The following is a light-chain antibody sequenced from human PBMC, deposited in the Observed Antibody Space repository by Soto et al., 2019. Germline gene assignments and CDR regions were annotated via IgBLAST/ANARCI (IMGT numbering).Light chain of an antibody. CDR2: EDN. Sequence: NFMLTQPHSVSESPGKTVTISCTRSCGSIASGYVQWYQQRPGSAPTTVIYEDNQRPSGVPDRFSGSIDRSSNSASLTISGLKTEDEADYYCQSYHSSTPYVFGTGTKLTVL. V-gene: IGLV6-57*03. CDR3: QSYHSSTPYV. J-gene: IGLJ1*01. CDR1: CGSIASGY.